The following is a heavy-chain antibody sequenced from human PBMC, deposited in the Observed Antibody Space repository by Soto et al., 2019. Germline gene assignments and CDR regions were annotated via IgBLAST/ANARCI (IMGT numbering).Heavy chain of an antibody. V-gene: IGHV3-7*03. CDR3: ARDQLILPAHDFFYGSDV. CDR1: GFTLSMYS. Sequence: PGGSLRLSCEVSGFTLSMYSMTWVRQAPGKGLEGVSKIPREESDRHKGDSVKGRSTNSRDNAKDSGYLQMNSLRARDTAVYYCARDQLILPAHDFFYGSDVWGQAATVTVSS. J-gene: IGHJ6*02. CDR2: IPREESDR.